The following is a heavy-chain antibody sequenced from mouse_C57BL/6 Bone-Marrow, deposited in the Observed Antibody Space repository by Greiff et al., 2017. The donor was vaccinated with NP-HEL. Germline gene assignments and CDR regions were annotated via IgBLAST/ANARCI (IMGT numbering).Heavy chain of an antibody. Sequence: EVQLVESGGGLVKPGGSLKLSCAASGFTFSSYAMSWVRQTPEKRLEWVATISDGGSYTYYPDNVKGRFTISRDNAKNNLYLQMSHLKSEDTAVYYCARDYYGSSYGFAYWGQGTLVTVSA. D-gene: IGHD1-1*01. J-gene: IGHJ3*01. CDR1: GFTFSSYA. CDR3: ARDYYGSSYGFAY. CDR2: ISDGGSYT. V-gene: IGHV5-4*01.